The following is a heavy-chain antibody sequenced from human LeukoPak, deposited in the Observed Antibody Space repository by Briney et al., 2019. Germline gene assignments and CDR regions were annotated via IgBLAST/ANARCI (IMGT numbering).Heavy chain of an antibody. J-gene: IGHJ4*02. V-gene: IGHV3-23*01. Sequence: GGSLRLSCAASGFTFSSYAMSWVRQAPGKGLEWVSAISGSGGSTYYADSVKGRFTISRDNAKNSLYLQMNSLRAEDTAVYYCARDKDQLRTLSPIDYWGQGTLVTVSS. CDR2: ISGSGGST. D-gene: IGHD2-2*01. CDR3: ARDKDQLRTLSPIDY. CDR1: GFTFSSYA.